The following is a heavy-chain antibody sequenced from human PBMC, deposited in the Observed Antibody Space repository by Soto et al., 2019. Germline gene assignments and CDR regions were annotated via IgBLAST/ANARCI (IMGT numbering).Heavy chain of an antibody. V-gene: IGHV1-69*13. D-gene: IGHD3-10*01. J-gene: IGHJ6*02. CDR1: GGTFSSYA. CDR2: IIPIFGTA. CDR3: ARVPLWFGELIYYGMDV. Sequence: SVKVSCKASGGTFSSYAISWVRQAPGQGLEWMGGIIPIFGTANYAQKFQGRVTITADESTSTAYMELSSLRSEDTAVYYCARVPLWFGELIYYGMDVWGQGTTVTV.